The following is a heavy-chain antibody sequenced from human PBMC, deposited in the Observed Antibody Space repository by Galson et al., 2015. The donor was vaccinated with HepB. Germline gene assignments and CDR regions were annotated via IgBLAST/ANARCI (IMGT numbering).Heavy chain of an antibody. CDR2: TYYRSKWYH. Sequence: CAISGDSVYNDNVAWNWIRQSPWRGLEWLGRTYYRSKWYHDSASFVRSRITIDPDTAKNQFSLQLDSVSPEDTAVYYCARGADLEYPFDIWGQGTMLIVSS. V-gene: IGHV6-1*01. CDR3: ARGADLEYPFDI. J-gene: IGHJ3*02. CDR1: GDSVYNDNVA. D-gene: IGHD6-6*01.